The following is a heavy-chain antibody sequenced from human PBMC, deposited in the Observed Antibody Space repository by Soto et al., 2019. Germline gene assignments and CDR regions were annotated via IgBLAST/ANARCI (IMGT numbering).Heavy chain of an antibody. D-gene: IGHD3-3*01. V-gene: IGHV4-31*03. CDR1: GGSISSGGYY. CDR3: ARGRITIFGVVKFDP. Sequence: SETLSLTCTVSGGSISSGGYYWSWIRQHPGKGLEWIGYIYYSGSTYYNPSLKSRVTISVDTSKNQFSLKLSSVTAADTAAYYCARGRITIFGVVKFDPWGQGTLVTVSS. CDR2: IYYSGST. J-gene: IGHJ5*02.